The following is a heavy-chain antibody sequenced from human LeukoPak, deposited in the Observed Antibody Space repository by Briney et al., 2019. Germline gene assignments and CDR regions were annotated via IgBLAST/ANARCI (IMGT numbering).Heavy chain of an antibody. J-gene: IGHJ4*02. D-gene: IGHD3-16*02. CDR1: GFTFSSYA. Sequence: PGGSLRLSCAASGFTFSSYAMSWVRQAPGKGLEWVSAISGSGGSTYYADSVKGRFTISRDNSKSTIYLQMNSLRADDTAVYYCARDSFHTYWGQGTLVTVSS. CDR3: ARDSFHTY. V-gene: IGHV3-23*01. CDR2: ISGSGGST.